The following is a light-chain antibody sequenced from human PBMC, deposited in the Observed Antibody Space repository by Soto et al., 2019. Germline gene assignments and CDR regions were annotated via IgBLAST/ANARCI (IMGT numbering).Light chain of an antibody. CDR3: QQANSFPLT. CDR2: DAS. V-gene: IGKV1D-12*01. Sequence: DIQRTQSPSSVSASVGDRVTITFRASQGINRWLAWYQQKLGKAPKLLIFDASSLQSGVPSRFSGSGSGTDFTLTISSLQPEDFATYYCQQANSFPLTFGGGTKVDIK. CDR1: QGINRW. J-gene: IGKJ4*01.